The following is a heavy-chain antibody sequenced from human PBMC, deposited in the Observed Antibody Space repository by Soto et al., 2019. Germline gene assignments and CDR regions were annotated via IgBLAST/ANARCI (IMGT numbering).Heavy chain of an antibody. Sequence: QVQLQESGPGLVKPSGTLSLTCAVSGDSISSPKWCTWLRQPPGKGLEWIGDLLHSGTTNYNPSLKSRVILSVDKSQNQFSRSLTAVTAADTAIYYCAYSSGWYRHDVWGQGTAVTVSS. D-gene: IGHD6-19*01. CDR3: AYSSGWYRHDV. V-gene: IGHV4-4*02. J-gene: IGHJ3*01. CDR2: LLHSGTT. CDR1: GDSISSPKW.